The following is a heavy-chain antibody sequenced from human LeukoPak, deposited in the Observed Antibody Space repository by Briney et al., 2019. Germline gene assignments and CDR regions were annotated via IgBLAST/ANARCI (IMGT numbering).Heavy chain of an antibody. CDR2: IWYDGSNK. CDR1: GFTFSSYG. D-gene: IGHD1-26*01. V-gene: IGHV3-33*01. J-gene: IGHJ4*02. CDR3: ASRRIVGATDHDY. Sequence: PGRSLRLSCAASGFTFSSYGMHWVRQAPGKGLEWVAVIWYDGSNKYYADSVKGRFTISRDNSKNTLYLQMNSLRAEDTAVYYCASRRIVGATDHDYWGQGTLLTVSS.